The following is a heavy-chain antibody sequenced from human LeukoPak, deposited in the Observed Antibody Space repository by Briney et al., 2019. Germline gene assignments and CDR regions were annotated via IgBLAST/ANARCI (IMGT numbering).Heavy chain of an antibody. V-gene: IGHV4-39*07. Sequence: SETLSLTCTVSGGSVSRSPYYWGWIRQPPGKGLEWIGNIYYSGSTYYNPSLKSRVTISVDTSKNQFSLKVTSVTAADTAVYYCARVNGQWLVLYYYYYMDVWGKGTTVTVSS. CDR1: GGSVSRSPYY. J-gene: IGHJ6*03. D-gene: IGHD6-19*01. CDR3: ARVNGQWLVLYYYYYMDV. CDR2: IYYSGST.